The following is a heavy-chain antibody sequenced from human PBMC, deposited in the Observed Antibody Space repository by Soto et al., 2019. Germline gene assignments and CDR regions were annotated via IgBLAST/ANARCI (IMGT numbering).Heavy chain of an antibody. CDR2: IYYSGST. D-gene: IGHD3-10*01. J-gene: IGHJ5*02. CDR1: GGSISSGDYY. V-gene: IGHV4-30-4*01. Sequence: PSEALSLTCTVSGGSISSGDYYWSWIRQPPGKGLEWIGCIYYSGSTYYNPSLKSRVTISVDTSKNQFSLKLSSVTAADTAVYYCARDQMVRGFGFDPWGQGTLVTVSS. CDR3: ARDQMVRGFGFDP.